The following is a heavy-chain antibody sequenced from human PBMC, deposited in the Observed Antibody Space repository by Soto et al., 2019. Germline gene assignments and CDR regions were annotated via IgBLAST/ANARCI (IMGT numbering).Heavy chain of an antibody. J-gene: IGHJ6*03. Sequence: ASVKVSCKASGYTFTSYGISWVRQAPGQGLEWIGWISAYNGKTNYAQKLQGRVTMTTDTSTSTAYMELKSLRSDDTAVYYCARVGGRYCSGGSCSEPDYYYYMDVWGKGTTVTVSS. CDR1: GYTFTSYG. CDR2: ISAYNGKT. D-gene: IGHD2-15*01. CDR3: ARVGGRYCSGGSCSEPDYYYYMDV. V-gene: IGHV1-18*01.